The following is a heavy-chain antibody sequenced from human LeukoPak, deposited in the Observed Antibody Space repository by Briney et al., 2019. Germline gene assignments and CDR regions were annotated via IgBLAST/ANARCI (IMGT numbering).Heavy chain of an antibody. D-gene: IGHD4-11*01. Sequence: GGSLRLSCVASGFTFSNYWMSWVRQAPGNGLEWVANIQQDGSEKYYVDSVKGRFTISRDNSNNSLYLQMNSLRFDDTALYYCAKGGITTLRWYFDLWGRGTLVTVSS. J-gene: IGHJ2*01. CDR1: GFTFSNYW. CDR3: AKGGITTLRWYFDL. V-gene: IGHV3-7*03. CDR2: IQQDGSEK.